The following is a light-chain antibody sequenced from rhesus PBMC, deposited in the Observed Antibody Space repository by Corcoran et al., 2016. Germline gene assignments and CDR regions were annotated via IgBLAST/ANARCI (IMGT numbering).Light chain of an antibody. CDR3: LQHNSYPFT. J-gene: IGKJ3*01. CDR2: GES. V-gene: IGKV3-53*02. Sequence: QVILTQSPATLSLSPGERATLSCRASQSVSSYLAWYQQKPGQFPCLLIYGESSTATGIPDRCRGSGSGTEFTLTISSLPPEDFAAYYCLQHNSYPFTFGPGTKLDIK. CDR1: QSVSSY.